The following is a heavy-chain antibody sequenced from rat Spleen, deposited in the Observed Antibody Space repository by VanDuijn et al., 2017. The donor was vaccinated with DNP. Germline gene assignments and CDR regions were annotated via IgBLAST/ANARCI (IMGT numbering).Heavy chain of an antibody. J-gene: IGHJ2*01. D-gene: IGHD1-4*01. V-gene: IGHV3-1*01. CDR2: ISYSGST. Sequence: EVQLQESGPGLVKPSQSLSLTCSVSGYSITSNYWGWIRKFPGNKMEYIGHISYSGSTNYNPLLKSRISISRDTSKNQFFLQLSSLTTEDTATYYCARRGYDYWGQGVMVTVSS. CDR1: GYSITSNY. CDR3: ARRGYDY.